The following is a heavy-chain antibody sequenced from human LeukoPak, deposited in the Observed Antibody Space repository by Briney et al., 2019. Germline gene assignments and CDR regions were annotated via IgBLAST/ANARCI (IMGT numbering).Heavy chain of an antibody. CDR1: GGSISSRNNC. V-gene: IGHV4-39*01. CDR2: IYYSGSA. CDR3: ARAPYYDFWSGYPPLDY. Sequence: SETLSLTCSVSGGSISSRNNCWGWIRQPPGKGLEWIGSIYYSGSAYYNPSLKSRFTISADTSKNQFSLKLTSVTAADTAVYYCARAPYYDFWSGYPPLDYWGQGTLVTVSS. J-gene: IGHJ4*02. D-gene: IGHD3-3*01.